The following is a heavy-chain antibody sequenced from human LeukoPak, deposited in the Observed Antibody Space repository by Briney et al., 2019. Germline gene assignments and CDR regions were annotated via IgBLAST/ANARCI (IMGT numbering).Heavy chain of an antibody. D-gene: IGHD2-15*01. Sequence: ASVKVSCKAAGYTFTGYYMFWVRQAPGQGLEWMGRVNPNSGGTNYAQKFQGRVTMTRDTSISTAYMELSRLRSDDTAVYYCARDLLMVGPANWVDPWGQGTLVTVSS. J-gene: IGHJ5*02. V-gene: IGHV1-2*06. CDR1: GYTFTGYY. CDR3: ARDLLMVGPANWVDP. CDR2: VNPNSGGT.